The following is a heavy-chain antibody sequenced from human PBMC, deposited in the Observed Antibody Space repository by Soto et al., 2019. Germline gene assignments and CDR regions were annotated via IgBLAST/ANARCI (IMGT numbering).Heavy chain of an antibody. D-gene: IGHD6-13*01. CDR2: IYPGDSDT. CDR3: ARRIAARRNYDAFDI. V-gene: IGHV5-51*01. Sequence: PWESLKISCKGSGYSFTTYWIGWVRQMPGKVLEWMGIIYPGDSDTRYSPSFQGQFTISADKSISTAYLQWSSLKASDTAMYYCARRIAARRNYDAFDIWGQGTMVTVS. J-gene: IGHJ3*02. CDR1: GYSFTTYW.